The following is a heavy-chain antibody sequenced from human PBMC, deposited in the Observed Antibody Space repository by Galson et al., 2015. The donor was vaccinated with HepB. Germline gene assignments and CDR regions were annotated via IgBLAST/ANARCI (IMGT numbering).Heavy chain of an antibody. CDR1: GFTFSSYA. J-gene: IGHJ3*02. CDR3: AKGESGGVVPADFISADTFDI. Sequence: SLRLSCAASGFTFSSYAMSWVRQAPGRGLEWVSSIGGSGASTYYADSVKGRFTISRDNSKNTLYLQMGSLRAEDTAVYYCAKGESGGVVPADFISADTFDIWGQGTMVTVSS. CDR2: IGGSGAST. D-gene: IGHD2-2*01. V-gene: IGHV3-23*01.